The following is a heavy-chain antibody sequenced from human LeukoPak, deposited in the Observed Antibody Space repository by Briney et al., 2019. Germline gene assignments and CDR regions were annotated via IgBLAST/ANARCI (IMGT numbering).Heavy chain of an antibody. CDR1: GGSISSHY. D-gene: IGHD3-3*01. Sequence: PSETLSLTCTVSGGSISSHYWSWSRQPPGEGLGWSGYIYYSGSTNYNPSLKSRVTISVETSKHQFSLKLSSVTAADTAVYYCARGVLEWLSADAFDIWGQGTMVTVSS. J-gene: IGHJ3*02. CDR3: ARGVLEWLSADAFDI. CDR2: IYYSGST. V-gene: IGHV4-59*11.